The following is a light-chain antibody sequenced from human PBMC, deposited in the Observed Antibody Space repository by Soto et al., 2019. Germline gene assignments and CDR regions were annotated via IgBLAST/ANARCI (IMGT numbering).Light chain of an antibody. CDR3: QQYDDYPLT. J-gene: IGKJ4*01. Sequence: DIQMTQSPSSLSASVGDSVTITCQAIQDIGIYLNWYQQKPGKAPNLLISDASNLESGVPSRFSGRGSGTHFSFTINNLQPTDFATYYCQQYDDYPLTFGGGTKVDIK. V-gene: IGKV1-33*01. CDR2: DAS. CDR1: QDIGIY.